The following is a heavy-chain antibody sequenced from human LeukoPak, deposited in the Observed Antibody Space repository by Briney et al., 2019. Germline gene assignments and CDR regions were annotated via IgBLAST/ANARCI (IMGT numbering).Heavy chain of an antibody. CDR1: GFTFSSYS. Sequence: GGSLRLSCAASGFTFSSYSMNWVRQAPGKGLEWVSYISSSSSTIYYADSAKGRFTISRDNAKNSLYLQMNSLRAEDTAVYYCARDEGGHYYDSSGYPDYWGQGTLVTVSS. D-gene: IGHD3-22*01. CDR3: ARDEGGHYYDSSGYPDY. CDR2: ISSSSSTI. V-gene: IGHV3-48*01. J-gene: IGHJ4*02.